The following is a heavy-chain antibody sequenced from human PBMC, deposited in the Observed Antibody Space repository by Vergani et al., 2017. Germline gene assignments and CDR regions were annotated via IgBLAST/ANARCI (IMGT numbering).Heavy chain of an antibody. D-gene: IGHD1-20*01. J-gene: IGHJ4*01. V-gene: IGHV3-23*04. Sequence: VQLVESGGGVVQPGRSLRLSCAASGFTFSNSAVSWVRQAPGRGLAWVSSISGPGLSTYYADSVKGRVTISRDNSKNTLYLQMNSLRVEDTAVYYCARAYGGYDWFDYWGQRTLVTVSS. CDR1: GFTFSNSA. CDR2: ISGPGLST. CDR3: ARAYGGYDWFDY.